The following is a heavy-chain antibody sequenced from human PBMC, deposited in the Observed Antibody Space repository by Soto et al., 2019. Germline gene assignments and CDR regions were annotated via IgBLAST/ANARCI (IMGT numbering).Heavy chain of an antibody. Sequence: SETLSLTCTVSGGSISSGGYYWSWIRQHPGKGLEWIGYIYYSGSTYYNPSLKSRVTISVDTSKNQFSLKLSSVTAADTAVYYCARVVAAAGPSIDYWGQGTLVTVSS. CDR3: ARVVAAAGPSIDY. D-gene: IGHD6-13*01. V-gene: IGHV4-31*03. CDR2: IYYSGST. CDR1: GGSISSGGYY. J-gene: IGHJ4*02.